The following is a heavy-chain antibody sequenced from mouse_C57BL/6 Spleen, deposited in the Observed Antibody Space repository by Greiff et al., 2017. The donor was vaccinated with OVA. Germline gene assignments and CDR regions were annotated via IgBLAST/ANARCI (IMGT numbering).Heavy chain of an antibody. CDR2: IDPSDSYT. Sequence: QVQLQQPGAELVMPGASVKLSCKASGYTFTSYWMHWVKQRPGQGLEWIGEIDPSDSYTNYNQKFKGKSTLTVDKSSSTAYMQLSSLTSEDSAVYYCATSIYRAWFADWGQGTLVTVSA. CDR1: GYTFTSYW. CDR3: ATSIYRAWFAD. D-gene: IGHD2-1*01. J-gene: IGHJ3*01. V-gene: IGHV1-69*01.